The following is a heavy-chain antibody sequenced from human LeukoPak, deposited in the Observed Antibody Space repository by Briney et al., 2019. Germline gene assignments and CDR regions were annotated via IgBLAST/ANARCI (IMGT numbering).Heavy chain of an antibody. CDR1: GFTFSSYW. Sequence: GGSLRLSCAASGFTFSSYWMSWVRQAPGKGLEWVANIKQDGSEKYYVDSVKGRFTISRDNAKNSLYLQMNSLRAEDTAVYYCARSKGGHSYGSDYWGQGTLVTVSS. V-gene: IGHV3-7*01. J-gene: IGHJ4*02. D-gene: IGHD5-18*01. CDR3: ARSKGGHSYGSDY. CDR2: IKQDGSEK.